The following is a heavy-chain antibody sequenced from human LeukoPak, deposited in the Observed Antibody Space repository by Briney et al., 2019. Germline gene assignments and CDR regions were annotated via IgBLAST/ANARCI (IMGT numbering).Heavy chain of an antibody. Sequence: KPSETLSLTCTVSGGSISSYYWSWIRQPPGKGLEWIGYIYYRGSTNYNPSLKSRVTISVDTSKNQFSLKLRSVTAADTAVYYCARQRFSEWYFDYWGQGTLVTVSS. CDR3: ARQRFSEWYFDY. J-gene: IGHJ4*02. D-gene: IGHD3-3*01. CDR2: IYYRGST. V-gene: IGHV4-59*08. CDR1: GGSISSYY.